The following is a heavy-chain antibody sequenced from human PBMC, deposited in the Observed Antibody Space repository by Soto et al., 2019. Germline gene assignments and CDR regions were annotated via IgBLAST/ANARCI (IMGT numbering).Heavy chain of an antibody. CDR2: FDPEDGET. CDR3: ATDSPKYCSSTSCFKWGWFDP. J-gene: IGHJ5*02. V-gene: IGHV1-24*01. D-gene: IGHD2-2*01. CDR1: GYTLTELS. Sequence: QVQLVQSGAEVKKPGASVKVSCKVSGYTLTELSMHWVRQAPGKGLEWWGGFDPEDGETIYAQNFQGRVTMTEDPSTDTAYMELSSLRSEDTAVYYCATDSPKYCSSTSCFKWGWFDPWGQGTLVTVSS.